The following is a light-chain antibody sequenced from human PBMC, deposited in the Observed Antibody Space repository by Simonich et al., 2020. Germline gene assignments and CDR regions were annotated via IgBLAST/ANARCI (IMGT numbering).Light chain of an antibody. CDR2: LAS. J-gene: IGKJ1*01. CDR3: QQYYSTPRT. V-gene: IGKV4-1*01. CDR1: QSVLYSSNNKNY. Sequence: DIVMTQSPDSLAVSLGERATINRKSSQSVLYSSNNKNYLAWYQQKPGKPPKRLIYLASTRASGVPDRFSGSGSGPDFPLTISSLQAEDVAVYYCQQYYSTPRTFGQGTKVEIK.